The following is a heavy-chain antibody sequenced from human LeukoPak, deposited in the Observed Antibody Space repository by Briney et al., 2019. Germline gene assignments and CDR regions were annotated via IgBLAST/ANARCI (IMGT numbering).Heavy chain of an antibody. V-gene: IGHV1-46*01. CDR3: AREIGPRQLHLWGSAFDY. D-gene: IGHD5-18*01. Sequence: ASVKVSCKASGYTFTNYYMHWVRQAPGQGLEWMGIINPSDGKTSYAQKFQGRVAMTRDTSTSTVYMELSSLRSEDTAVYYCAREIGPRQLHLWGSAFDYWGQGTLVTVSS. J-gene: IGHJ4*02. CDR1: GYTFTNYY. CDR2: INPSDGKT.